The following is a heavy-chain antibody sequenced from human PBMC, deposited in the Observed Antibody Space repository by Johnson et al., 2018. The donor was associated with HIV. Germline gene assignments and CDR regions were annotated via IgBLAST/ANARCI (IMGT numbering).Heavy chain of an antibody. Sequence: VQLVESGGGLVQPGGSLRLSCAASAFTVSDNYLSWVRQAPGKGLEWVSVIYSGGSTYYADSVKGRFTISRDNSKNTLYLQMNSLRAEDTAVYYCARDQIAAAGAFDIWGQGTMVTVSS. CDR2: IYSGGST. CDR3: ARDQIAAAGAFDI. CDR1: AFTVSDNY. J-gene: IGHJ3*02. D-gene: IGHD6-13*01. V-gene: IGHV3-66*02.